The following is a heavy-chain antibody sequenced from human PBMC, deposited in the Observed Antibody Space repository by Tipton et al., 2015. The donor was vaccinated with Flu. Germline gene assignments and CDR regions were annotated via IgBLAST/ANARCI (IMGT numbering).Heavy chain of an antibody. Sequence: LRLSCTVSGGSISSGGYYWSWIRQHPGKGLEWIGYIYYSGSTYYNPSLKSRVTISVDTSKNQFSLKLSSVTAADTAVYYCARDWNRYYGSGSYYGMDVWGQGTTVTVSS. CDR2: IYYSGST. CDR1: GGSISSGGYY. V-gene: IGHV4-31*02. CDR3: ARDWNRYYGSGSYYGMDV. D-gene: IGHD3-10*01. J-gene: IGHJ6*02.